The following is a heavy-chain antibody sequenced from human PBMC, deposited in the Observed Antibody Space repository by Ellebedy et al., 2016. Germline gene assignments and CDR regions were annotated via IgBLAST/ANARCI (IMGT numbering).Heavy chain of an antibody. D-gene: IGHD2-8*01. CDR2: IYYTGST. J-gene: IGHJ3*02. V-gene: IGHV4-59*01. Sequence: SETLSLTCTVSGGSISSDYWSWIRQPPGKGLEWIGYIYYTGSTNYNPSLKSRVTISVDTSKNQFSLKLRSVTAADTAVYYCARGLGYCTRNRCLDAFDIWGQGTVVTVSS. CDR3: ARGLGYCTRNRCLDAFDI. CDR1: GGSISSDY.